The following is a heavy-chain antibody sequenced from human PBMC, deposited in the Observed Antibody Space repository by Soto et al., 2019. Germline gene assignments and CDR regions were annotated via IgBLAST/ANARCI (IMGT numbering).Heavy chain of an antibody. CDR2: TRNKANRYTT. V-gene: IGHV3-72*01. J-gene: IGHJ4*02. Sequence: EVQLVESGVGLVQPGGSLRLSCAASGFTFSDHYMDWVRQAPGKGLEWVGRTRNKANRYTTEHAASVKGRFTISRDDSKNSLYLQMNSLKTEDTAVYYCTRSGGSYSPIDYWGQGTLVTVSS. D-gene: IGHD1-26*01. CDR3: TRSGGSYSPIDY. CDR1: GFTFSDHY.